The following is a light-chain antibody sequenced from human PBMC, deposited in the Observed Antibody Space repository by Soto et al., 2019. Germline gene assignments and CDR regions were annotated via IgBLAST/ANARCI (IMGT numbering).Light chain of an antibody. CDR3: QYCDYLPL. CDR2: GAS. J-gene: IGKJ3*01. CDR1: QDISRW. Sequence: DIQMTQSPPTLPASAGDRVTITCRASQDISRWLAWYQHKPGKAPKLLIYGASNLETGVPSRFSGSGSGTDFTFTISSLQPEDIATYYCQYCDYLPLFGPGTTVDFK. V-gene: IGKV1-33*01.